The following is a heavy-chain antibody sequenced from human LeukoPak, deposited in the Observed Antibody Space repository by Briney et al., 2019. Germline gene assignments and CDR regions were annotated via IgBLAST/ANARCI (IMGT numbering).Heavy chain of an antibody. CDR1: GYSISSGYY. Sequence: PSETLSLTCTVSGYSISSGYYWGWIRQPPGKGLEWIGSIYHSGSTYYKPSLKSRVTISVDTSKNQFSLKLRSVTAADTAVYCCARVTSRLGWFDPWGQGTLVTVSS. V-gene: IGHV4-38-2*02. CDR2: IYHSGST. J-gene: IGHJ5*02. CDR3: ARVTSRLGWFDP. D-gene: IGHD1-14*01.